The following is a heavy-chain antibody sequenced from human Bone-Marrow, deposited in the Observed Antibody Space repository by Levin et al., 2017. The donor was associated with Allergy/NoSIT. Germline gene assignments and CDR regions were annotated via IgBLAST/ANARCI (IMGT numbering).Heavy chain of an antibody. Sequence: PGESLKISCVASGFTFRNYAMHWVRQAPGKGLEWLAVIWYDGGNKFYADSVEGRFTISRDNSKDTLYLQMNSLRAEDTAVYYCARDFGYSSGWYAGTSNYYGMDVWGQGTTVTVSS. CDR3: ARDFGYSSGWYAGTSNYYGMDV. J-gene: IGHJ6*02. CDR2: IWYDGGNK. D-gene: IGHD6-19*01. V-gene: IGHV3-33*01. CDR1: GFTFRNYA.